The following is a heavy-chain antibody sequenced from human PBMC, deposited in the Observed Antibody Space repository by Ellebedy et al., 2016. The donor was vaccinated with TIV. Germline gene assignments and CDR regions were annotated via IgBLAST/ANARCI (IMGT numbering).Heavy chain of an antibody. CDR2: AQHNGNNYDT. J-gene: IGHJ4*02. V-gene: IGHV3-72*01. D-gene: IGHD3-16*01. CDR3: VKDISGEVYASDF. Sequence: PGGSLRLSCAASGFTFSEYDMDWVRQAPGTGREWVGRAQHNGNNYDTTYAASVKGRFTISRDNAKNALFLQMGSLRPEDTALYYCVKDISGEVYASDFWGQGTLVTVSS. CDR1: GFTFSEYD.